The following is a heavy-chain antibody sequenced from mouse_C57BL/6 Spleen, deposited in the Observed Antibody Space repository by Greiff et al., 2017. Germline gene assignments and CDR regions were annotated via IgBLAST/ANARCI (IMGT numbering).Heavy chain of an antibody. J-gene: IGHJ4*01. V-gene: IGHV1-54*01. CDR3: ARDLYAMDY. CDR2: INPGSGGT. Sequence: QVQLQQSGAELVRPGTSVKVSCKASGYAFTNYLIEWVKQRPGQGLEWIGVINPGSGGTNYNEKFKGKATLTADKSSSTAYMQLSSLTSEDSAVYFCARDLYAMDYWGQGTSVTVSS. CDR1: GYAFTNYL.